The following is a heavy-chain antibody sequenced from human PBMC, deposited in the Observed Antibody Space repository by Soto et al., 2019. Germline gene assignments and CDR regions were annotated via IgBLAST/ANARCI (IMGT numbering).Heavy chain of an antibody. CDR1: GGSISSYY. D-gene: IGHD3-10*01. CDR2: IYYSGST. J-gene: IGHJ6*03. Sequence: SETLSLTCTVSGGSISSYYWSWIRQPPGKGLEWIGYIYYSGSTNYNPSLKSRVTISVDTSKNQFSLKLSSVTAADTAVYYCAGSPYYYYYMDVWGKGTTVTVSS. CDR3: AGSPYYYYYMDV. V-gene: IGHV4-59*01.